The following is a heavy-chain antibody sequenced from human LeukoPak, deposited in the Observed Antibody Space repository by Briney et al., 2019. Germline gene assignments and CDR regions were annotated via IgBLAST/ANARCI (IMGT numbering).Heavy chain of an antibody. CDR3: ARVFNYYDTSGYYT. Sequence: ASVKVSCKASGYTFTGYFLHWVRQAPGQGLEWMGWINPNSGGTTFAQKFQGRVTMTRDTPSSTAYMELSRLRSDDTAVYYCARVFNYYDTSGYYTWGQGTLVTVSS. J-gene: IGHJ5*02. D-gene: IGHD3-22*01. CDR2: INPNSGGT. CDR1: GYTFTGYF. V-gene: IGHV1-2*02.